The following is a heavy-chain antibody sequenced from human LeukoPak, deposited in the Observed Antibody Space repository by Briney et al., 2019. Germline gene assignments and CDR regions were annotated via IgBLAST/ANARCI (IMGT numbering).Heavy chain of an antibody. J-gene: IGHJ3*02. Sequence: SQTLSLTCTVSGGSISSGSYYWSWIRQPDGKGLEWIGRIYTSGSTNYNPSLKSRVTISVDTSKNQFSLKLSSVTAADTAVYYCAREGRYYYDSSGYTSVGAFDIWGQGTMVTVSS. CDR2: IYTSGST. V-gene: IGHV4-61*02. CDR3: AREGRYYYDSSGYTSVGAFDI. D-gene: IGHD3-22*01. CDR1: GGSISSGSYY.